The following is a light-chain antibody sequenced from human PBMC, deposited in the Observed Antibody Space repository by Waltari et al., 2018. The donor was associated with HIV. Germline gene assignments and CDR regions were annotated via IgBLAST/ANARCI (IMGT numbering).Light chain of an antibody. CDR3: SSYTSSRTVV. Sequence: SALPQPASVSGSPGQSITLSCTGASSDVGRYNYVSWYQHHPGKAPKLIIYDVSNRPSGVSNRFSGSKSGTTASLTISGLQAEDEADYYCSSYTSSRTVVFGGGTKLTVL. CDR1: SSDVGRYNY. J-gene: IGLJ2*01. V-gene: IGLV2-14*03. CDR2: DVS.